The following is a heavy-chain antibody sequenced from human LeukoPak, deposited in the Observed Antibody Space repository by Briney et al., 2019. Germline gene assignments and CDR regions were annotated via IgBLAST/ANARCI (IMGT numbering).Heavy chain of an antibody. J-gene: IGHJ1*01. Sequence: GSLRLSCAASGFTFSDYYMSWIRQPPGKGPEWIGEINHSGSANYNPSLKSRVTISIDTSKRDFSLMMSSVTAADTAVYYCARGRSSSSGRYFQHWGQGTPVTVSS. D-gene: IGHD6-6*01. CDR1: GFTFSDYY. CDR2: INHSGSA. V-gene: IGHV4-34*01. CDR3: ARGRSSSSGRYFQH.